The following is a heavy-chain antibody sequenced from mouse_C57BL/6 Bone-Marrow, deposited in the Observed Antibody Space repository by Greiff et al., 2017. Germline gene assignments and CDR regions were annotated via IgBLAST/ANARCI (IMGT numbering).Heavy chain of an antibody. CDR2: IYPGSGST. V-gene: IGHV1-55*01. Sequence: VQLQQPGAELVKPGASVKMSCKASGYTFTSYWITWVKQRPGQGLEWIGDIYPGSGSTNYNEKFKSKATLTVDKSSSTAYMQLSSLTSEDSAVYYCARRGDYYAMDYWGQGTSVTVSS. CDR3: ARRGDYYAMDY. CDR1: GYTFTSYW. D-gene: IGHD3-3*01. J-gene: IGHJ4*01.